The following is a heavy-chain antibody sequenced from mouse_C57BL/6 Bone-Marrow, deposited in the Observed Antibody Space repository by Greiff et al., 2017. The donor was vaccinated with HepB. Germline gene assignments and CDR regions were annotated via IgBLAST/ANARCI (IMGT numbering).Heavy chain of an antibody. V-gene: IGHV5-15*01. CDR1: GFTFSDYG. Sequence: EVQGVESGGGLVQPGGSLKLSCAASGFTFSDYGMAWVRQAPRKGPEWVAFISNLAYSIYYADTVTGRFTISRENAKNTLYLEMSSLRSEDTAMYYCARRASGAMDYWGQGTSVTVSS. CDR2: ISNLAYSI. J-gene: IGHJ4*01. D-gene: IGHD3-1*01. CDR3: ARRASGAMDY.